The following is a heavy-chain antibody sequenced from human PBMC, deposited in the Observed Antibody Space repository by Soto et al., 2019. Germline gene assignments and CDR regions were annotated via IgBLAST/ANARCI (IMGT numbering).Heavy chain of an antibody. D-gene: IGHD3-10*01. CDR2: ISSSSSTI. CDR3: AREGSYGDYDYYYGMDV. V-gene: IGHV3-48*02. J-gene: IGHJ6*02. Sequence: PGGSLRLSCAASGFTFSSYSMNWVRQAPGKXLEWVSYISSSSSTIYYADSVKGRFTISRDNAKNSLYLQMNSLRDEATAVYYCAREGSYGDYDYYYGMDVWGQGTPVTVSS. CDR1: GFTFSSYS.